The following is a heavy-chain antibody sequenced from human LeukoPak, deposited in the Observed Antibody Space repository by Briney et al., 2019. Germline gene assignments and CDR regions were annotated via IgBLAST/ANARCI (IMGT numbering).Heavy chain of an antibody. CDR1: GGSFSGYY. J-gene: IGHJ6*02. Sequence: PSETLSLTCAVYGGSFSGYYWSWIRQPPGKGLEWIGEINHSGSTNYNPSLKSRVTISVDTSENQFSLKLSSVTAADTAVYYCARGGYYYYGMDVWGQGTTVTVSS. V-gene: IGHV4-34*01. CDR3: ARGGYYYYGMDV. CDR2: INHSGST.